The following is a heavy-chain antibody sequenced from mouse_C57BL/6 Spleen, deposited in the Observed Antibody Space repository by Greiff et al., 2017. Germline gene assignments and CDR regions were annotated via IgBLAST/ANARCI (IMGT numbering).Heavy chain of an antibody. CDR2: IDPSDSYT. CDR1: GYTFTSYW. Sequence: QVQLQQPGAELVMPGASVKLSCKASGYTFTSYWMHWVKQRPGQGLEWIGEIDPSDSYTNYNQKFKGKSTLTVDKSSSTAYMQLSSLTSEDSAVYYCARKRAYYYGSIAYYAMDYWGQGTSVTVSA. J-gene: IGHJ4*01. CDR3: ARKRAYYYGSIAYYAMDY. V-gene: IGHV1-69*01. D-gene: IGHD1-1*01.